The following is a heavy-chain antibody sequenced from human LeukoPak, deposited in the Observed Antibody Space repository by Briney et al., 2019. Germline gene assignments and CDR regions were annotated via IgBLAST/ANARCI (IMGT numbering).Heavy chain of an antibody. V-gene: IGHV3-33*01. CDR1: GFTFSSYG. D-gene: IGHD3-3*01. CDR2: IWYDGSNE. Sequence: GGSLRLFCAASGFTFSSYGMHWVRQAPGKGLEWVAVIWYDGSNEYYANSVRGRFIISRDNSKNTLYLQMNSLRVEDSAVYYCVRDLDRYDFWSGYWPDAFDTWGQGTMVTVSS. CDR3: VRDLDRYDFWSGYWPDAFDT. J-gene: IGHJ3*02.